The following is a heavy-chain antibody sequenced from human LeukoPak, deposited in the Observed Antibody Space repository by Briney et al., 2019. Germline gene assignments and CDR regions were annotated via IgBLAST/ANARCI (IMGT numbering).Heavy chain of an antibody. CDR1: GFTFSSYA. CDR2: ISGSGGST. J-gene: IGHJ3*02. V-gene: IGHV3-23*01. Sequence: PGGSLRLSCAASGFTFSSYAMSWVRQAPGKGLEWVSAISGSGGSTYYADSVKGRLTISRDNSKNTLYLQMNSLRAEDTAVYYCATPYDDYLLNAFDIWGQGTMVTVSS. D-gene: IGHD4-17*01. CDR3: ATPYDDYLLNAFDI.